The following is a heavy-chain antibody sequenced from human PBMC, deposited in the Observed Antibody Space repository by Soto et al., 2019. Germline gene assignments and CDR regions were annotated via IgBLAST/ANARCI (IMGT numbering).Heavy chain of an antibody. CDR3: ARGGSSWYRNWFDP. J-gene: IGHJ5*02. CDR1: GGSISSYY. V-gene: IGHV4-59*01. CDR2: IYYSGST. D-gene: IGHD6-13*01. Sequence: SETLSLTCTVSGGSISSYYWSWIRQPPGKGLEWIGYIYYSGSTNYNPSLKSRVTISVDTSKNQFSLKLSSVTAADTAVYYCARGGSSWYRNWFDPWGQGTLVTVSS.